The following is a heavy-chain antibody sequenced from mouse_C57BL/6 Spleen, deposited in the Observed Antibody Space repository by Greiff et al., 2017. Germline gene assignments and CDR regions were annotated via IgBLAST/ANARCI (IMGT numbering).Heavy chain of an antibody. CDR2: INYDSSST. CDR1: GFTFSDYY. Sequence: EVKLMESEGGLVQPGSSMKLSCTASGFTFSDYYMAWVRQVPEKGLEWVANINYDSSSTYYLDSLKSRFIISRDNATNILYLQMSSLKSEDTATYYCAREGYGSREGYWYFDVWGTGTTVTVSS. CDR3: AREGYGSREGYWYFDV. D-gene: IGHD1-1*01. V-gene: IGHV5-16*01. J-gene: IGHJ1*03.